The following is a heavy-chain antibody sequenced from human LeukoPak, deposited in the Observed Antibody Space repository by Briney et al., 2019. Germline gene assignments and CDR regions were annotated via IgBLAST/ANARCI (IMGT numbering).Heavy chain of an antibody. CDR2: ISTSGDFT. D-gene: IGHD2-15*01. CDR3: AGCSGGSCYSRGKYGVDV. V-gene: IGHV3-23*01. CDR1: GFTFSSYA. Sequence: GSLILSCATSGFTFSSYAMNWVRQAPGKGLECVSFISTSGDFTYYAASVKGRFTVSRDNSKNTLYLQMNSLRADDTAVYYCAGCSGGSCYSRGKYGVDVWGQGTTVIVSS. J-gene: IGHJ6*02.